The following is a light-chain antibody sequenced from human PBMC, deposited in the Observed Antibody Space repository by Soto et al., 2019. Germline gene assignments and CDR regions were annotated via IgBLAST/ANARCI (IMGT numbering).Light chain of an antibody. CDR2: DAS. CDR1: QSISSY. CDR3: QQRSDWPPT. J-gene: IGKJ5*01. Sequence: EIVLTQSPATLSLSPGERATLSCGASQSISSYLAWYHQKPGQAPRLLIYDASNRATGIPARFSGSGSGTDFSRTISSLEPEDFAVYYCQQRSDWPPTFGQGTRLEIK. V-gene: IGKV3-11*01.